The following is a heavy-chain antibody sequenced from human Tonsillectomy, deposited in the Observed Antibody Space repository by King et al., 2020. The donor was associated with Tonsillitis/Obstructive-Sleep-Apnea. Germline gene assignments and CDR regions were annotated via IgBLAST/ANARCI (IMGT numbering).Heavy chain of an antibody. J-gene: IGHJ2*01. CDR3: ATLVGAAPSWYFDL. Sequence: LQLQESGPGLVKPSETLSLTCTVSSASISSSSYYWSWIRQPPGKGLEWIGSIDNSGSTYYNPSLKSRVTISVDTSKNQFSLKVNFVTAADTAVYSCATLVGAAPSWYFDLWGRDTLVTVSS. V-gene: IGHV4-39*01. D-gene: IGHD1-26*01. CDR2: IDNSGST. CDR1: SASISSSSYY.